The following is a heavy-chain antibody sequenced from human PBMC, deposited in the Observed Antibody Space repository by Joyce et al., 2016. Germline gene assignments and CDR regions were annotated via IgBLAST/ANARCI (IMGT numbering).Heavy chain of an antibody. D-gene: IGHD6-19*01. V-gene: IGHV3-74*01. CDR1: GLTFSNNW. CDR2: ISRDGSNP. J-gene: IGHJ4*02. CDR3: ASQTGYNSA. Sequence: EVQLVESGGGLVQPGGSLRLSCADSGLTFSNNWMQWVRQVPGKGLVWVARISRDGSNPRYADSGQGRFTISKDNAKNTLYLQMISLRVEDTAVYYCASQTGYNSAWGQGTLVTVSS.